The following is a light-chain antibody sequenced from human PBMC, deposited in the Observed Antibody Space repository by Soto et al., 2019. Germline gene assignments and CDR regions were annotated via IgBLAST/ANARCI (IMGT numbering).Light chain of an antibody. CDR3: SSYTSSSTSV. Sequence: SVLTQPASVSGSPGQSITIPCTGTSSDVGGYNYVSWYQQHPGKAPKLMIFEVSNRPSGVSPRFSGSKSGITASLTISGLQAEDEADYYCSSYTSSSTSVFGTGTKVTVL. CDR2: EVS. CDR1: SSDVGGYNY. V-gene: IGLV2-14*01. J-gene: IGLJ1*01.